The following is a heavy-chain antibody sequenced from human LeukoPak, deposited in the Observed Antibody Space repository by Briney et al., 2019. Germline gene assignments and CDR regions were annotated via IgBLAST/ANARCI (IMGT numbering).Heavy chain of an antibody. V-gene: IGHV3-7*01. CDR3: AELGITMIGGV. CDR2: IKQDGSEK. CDR1: GFTFSSYW. D-gene: IGHD3-10*02. Sequence: GGSLRLSCVASGFTFSSYWMSWFRQAQGKGLEWVANIKQDGSEKHYVDSVKGRFTISRDNAKNSLYLQMNSLRAEDTAVYYCAELGITMIGGVWGKGTTVTISS. J-gene: IGHJ6*04.